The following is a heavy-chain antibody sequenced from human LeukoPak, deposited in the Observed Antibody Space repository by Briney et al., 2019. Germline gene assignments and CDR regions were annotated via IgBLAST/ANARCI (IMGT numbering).Heavy chain of an antibody. V-gene: IGHV1-2*02. D-gene: IGHD5-12*01. CDR1: GYTFTGYY. Sequence: ASVKVSCKASGYTFTGYYMHWVRQAPGQGLEWMGWINPNSGGTNYAQKFQGRVTTTRDTSISTAYMELSRLRSDDTAVYYCARDLYSGYDGEGDYYYGMDVWGQGTTVTVSS. CDR3: ARDLYSGYDGEGDYYYGMDV. J-gene: IGHJ6*02. CDR2: INPNSGGT.